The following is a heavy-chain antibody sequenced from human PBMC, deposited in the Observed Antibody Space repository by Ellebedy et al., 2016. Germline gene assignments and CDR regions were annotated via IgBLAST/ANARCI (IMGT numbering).Heavy chain of an antibody. CDR3: ARETRLYCSSTSCYQNWFDP. V-gene: IGHV1-18*01. J-gene: IGHJ5*02. D-gene: IGHD2-2*01. CDR2: ISAYNGNT. CDR1: GYTFTSYG. Sequence: ASVKVSXXASGYTFTSYGISWVRQAPGQGLEWMGWISAYNGNTNYAQKLQGRVTMTTDTSTSTAYMELRSLRSDDTAVYYCARETRLYCSSTSCYQNWFDPWGQGTLVTVSS.